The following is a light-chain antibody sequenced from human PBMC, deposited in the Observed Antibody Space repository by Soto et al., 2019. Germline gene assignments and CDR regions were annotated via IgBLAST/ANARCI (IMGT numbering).Light chain of an antibody. CDR2: GAS. CDR1: QSVSSSY. J-gene: IGKJ1*01. Sequence: EIVLTQSPGTLSLSPGERATLSCRASQSVSSSYLAWYQQKPGQAPRLLIYGASSRATGIPDRFSGSGSGTDFTLTISRLEPEDFALYHCQQYGSSPQTFGQGTKVDI. V-gene: IGKV3-20*01. CDR3: QQYGSSPQT.